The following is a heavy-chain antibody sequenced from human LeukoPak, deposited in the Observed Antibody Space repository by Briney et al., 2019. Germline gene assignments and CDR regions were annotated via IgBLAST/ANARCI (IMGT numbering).Heavy chain of an antibody. CDR2: IIPILGIA. CDR3: ARHGYSGYDFDSYGY. Sequence: GASVKVSCKASGGTFSSYTISWVRQAPGQGLEWMGRIIPILGIANYAQKFQGRVTITADKSTSTAYMELSSLRSEDTAVYYCARHGYSGYDFDSYGYWGQGTLVTVSS. V-gene: IGHV1-69*02. D-gene: IGHD5-12*01. CDR1: GGTFSSYT. J-gene: IGHJ4*02.